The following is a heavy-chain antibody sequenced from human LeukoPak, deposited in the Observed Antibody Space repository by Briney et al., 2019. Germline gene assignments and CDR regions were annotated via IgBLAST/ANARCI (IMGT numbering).Heavy chain of an antibody. J-gene: IGHJ4*02. D-gene: IGHD5-18*01. CDR3: ARERGGNNYGYVFDY. Sequence: SQTLSLTCAISGDSVSSNSVAWNWNRQSPSRGLEWLGRIYYRSKWYNDYAVSVESRITINPDTTKNRFSLQLNSVTPEDTAVYYCARERGGNNYGYVFDYWGQGTLVTVSS. CDR1: GDSVSSNSVA. V-gene: IGHV6-1*01. CDR2: IYYRSKWYN.